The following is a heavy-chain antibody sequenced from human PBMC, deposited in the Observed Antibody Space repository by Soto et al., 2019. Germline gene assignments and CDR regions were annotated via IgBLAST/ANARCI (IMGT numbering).Heavy chain of an antibody. CDR1: GFNFRNFE. CDR2: ISSSGITT. Sequence: LRLSCEASGFNFRNFEMNWVRKAPGKGLEWISYISSSGITTYYADFAEGRFTISRDNAKESLYLHLNSLRVDDTAVYYCARYGTRADWWGLGTQVTVSS. D-gene: IGHD1-1*01. V-gene: IGHV3-48*03. CDR3: ARYGTRADW. J-gene: IGHJ4*02.